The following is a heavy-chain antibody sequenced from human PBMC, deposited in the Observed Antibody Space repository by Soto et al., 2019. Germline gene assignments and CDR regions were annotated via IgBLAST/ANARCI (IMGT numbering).Heavy chain of an antibody. CDR2: IGSAGDT. CDR1: GFTFGSYD. J-gene: IGHJ4*02. Sequence: EVQLVESGGGLVQPGGSLRLSCAASGFTFGSYDMHWVRQPTGKGLEWVSAIGSAGDTYYPGSVKGRFTISRENPKNSLYLQLNSVRAEDTAVYYCARGGYSYGGGLCDYWGQGTLVTVSS. D-gene: IGHD5-18*01. CDR3: ARGGYSYGGGLCDY. V-gene: IGHV3-13*01.